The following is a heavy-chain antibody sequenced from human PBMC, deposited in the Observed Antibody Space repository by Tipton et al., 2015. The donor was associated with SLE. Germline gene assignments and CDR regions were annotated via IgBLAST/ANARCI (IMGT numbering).Heavy chain of an antibody. CDR1: GGSISSYC. CDR2: IYHTGST. D-gene: IGHD3-3*01. CDR3: ARGIATAAIFGVVPLF. Sequence: TLSLTCTVSGGSISSYCWNWFRQPPGKELEWIGYIYHTGSTNYNPSLRSRVAISVDTSKNQFSLILNSLTGADTAVYYCARGIATAAIFGVVPLFWGQGRMVSVSS. V-gene: IGHV4-59*12. J-gene: IGHJ3*01.